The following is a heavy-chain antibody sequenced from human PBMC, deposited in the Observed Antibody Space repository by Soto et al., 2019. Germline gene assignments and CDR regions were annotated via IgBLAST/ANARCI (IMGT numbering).Heavy chain of an antibody. CDR2: IYYSGST. D-gene: IGHD2-2*01. CDR3: ARHLSVVVPAAPDPFFDY. CDR1: GGSISSYY. V-gene: IGHV4-59*08. J-gene: IGHJ4*02. Sequence: SETLSLTCTVSGGSISSYYWSWIRQPPGKGLEWIGYIYYSGSTNYNPSLKSRVTISVDTSKNQFSLKLSSVTAADTAVYYCARHLSVVVPAAPDPFFDYWGQGTLVTVSS.